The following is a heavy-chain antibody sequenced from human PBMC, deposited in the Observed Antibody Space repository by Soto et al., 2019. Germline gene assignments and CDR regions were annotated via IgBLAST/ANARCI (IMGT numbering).Heavy chain of an antibody. CDR2: IYTSGST. CDR1: GGSISSYY. D-gene: IGHD5-18*01. J-gene: IGHJ6*02. V-gene: IGHV4-4*07. Sequence: SETLPLTCTDSGGSISSYYWSWIRQPAGKGLEWIGRIYTSGSTNYNPSLKSRVTMSVDTSKNQFSLKLSSVTAADTAVYYCARGEYSYGINYYHYGMDVWGQGTTVTVSS. CDR3: ARGEYSYGINYYHYGMDV.